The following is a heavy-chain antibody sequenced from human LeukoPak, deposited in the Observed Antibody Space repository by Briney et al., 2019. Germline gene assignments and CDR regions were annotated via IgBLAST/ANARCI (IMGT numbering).Heavy chain of an antibody. D-gene: IGHD6-13*01. J-gene: IGHJ5*02. CDR3: AREGSSSWYWFDP. V-gene: IGHV3-48*01. CDR1: GFTFSSYS. CDR2: ISSSSSTI. Sequence: GGSLRLSCAASGFTFSSYSMNWVRQAPGKGLEWVSYISSSSSTIYYADSVKGRFTVSRDNAKNSLYLQMNSLRAEDTAVYYCAREGSSSWYWFDPWGQGTLVTVSS.